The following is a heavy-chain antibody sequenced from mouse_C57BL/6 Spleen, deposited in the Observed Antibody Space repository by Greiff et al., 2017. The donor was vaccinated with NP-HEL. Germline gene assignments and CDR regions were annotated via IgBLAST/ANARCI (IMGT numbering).Heavy chain of an antibody. CDR1: GFSLTSYA. D-gene: IGHD2-2*01. CDR2: IWTGGGT. V-gene: IGHV2-9-1*01. CDR3: ARNEGHFNYGYD. J-gene: IGHJ3*01. Sequence: VKLVESGPGLVAPSQRLSITCTVSGFSLTSYAISWVRQPPGKGLEWLGVIWTGGGTNYNSALKSRLSISKDNSKSQVFLKMNSLQTDDTARYYCARNEGHFNYGYDWGQGTLVTVSA.